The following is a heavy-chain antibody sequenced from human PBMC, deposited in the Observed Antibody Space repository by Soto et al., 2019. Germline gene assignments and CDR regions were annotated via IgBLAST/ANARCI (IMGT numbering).Heavy chain of an antibody. CDR2: IIPSVGRA. J-gene: IGHJ4*02. CDR3: ARAPDWGLIDY. CDR1: GYTFTSYY. V-gene: IGHV1-46*01. Sequence: ASVKVSCKASGYTFTSYYMHWVRQAPGQGLEWMGRIIPSVGRANYAQKFQGRVTITADKSTSTAYMELSSLRSEDTAVYYCARAPDWGLIDYWGQGTLVTVSS. D-gene: IGHD7-27*01.